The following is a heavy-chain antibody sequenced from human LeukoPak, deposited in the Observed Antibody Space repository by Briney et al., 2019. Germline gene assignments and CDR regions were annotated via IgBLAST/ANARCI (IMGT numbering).Heavy chain of an antibody. J-gene: IGHJ4*02. D-gene: IGHD5-24*01. CDR1: GFTFSTYA. CDR3: ARDLDGPFDY. Sequence: PGGSLRLSCAASGFTFSTYAMNWVRQAPGKGLEWVSSISSSSRYIYYADSMKGRFTIPRDNAKSSLNLQMNSLRAEDTAVYYCARDLDGPFDYWGQGTLVTVSS. V-gene: IGHV3-21*01. CDR2: ISSSSRYI.